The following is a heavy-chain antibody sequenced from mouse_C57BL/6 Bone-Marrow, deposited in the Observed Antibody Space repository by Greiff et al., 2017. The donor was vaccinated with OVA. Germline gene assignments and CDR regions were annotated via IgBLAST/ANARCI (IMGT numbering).Heavy chain of an antibody. J-gene: IGHJ4*01. V-gene: IGHV1-26*01. Sequence: EVQLQQSGPELVKPGASVKISCKASGYTFTDYYMNWVKQSHGKSLEWIGDINPNNGGTSYNQKFKGMATLTVDKSSSTAYMELRSLTSEDSAVYYCANAVVADYYAMDYWGQGTSVTVSS. CDR3: ANAVVADYYAMDY. CDR1: GYTFTDYY. D-gene: IGHD1-1*01. CDR2: INPNNGGT.